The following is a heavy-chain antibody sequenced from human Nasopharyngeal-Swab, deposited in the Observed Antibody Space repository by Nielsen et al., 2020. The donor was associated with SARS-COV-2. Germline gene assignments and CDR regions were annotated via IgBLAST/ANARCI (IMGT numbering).Heavy chain of an antibody. CDR2: ISAYNGNT. Sequence: ASVKVSCKASGYTFTSYGISWVRQAPGQGLEWMGWISAYNGNTNYAQKLQGRVTMTTDTSTSTAYMELRSLRSDDTAVYYCARERGTTGFGYIDLWGRGTLVTVSS. V-gene: IGHV1-18*01. CDR1: GYTFTSYG. D-gene: IGHD1-7*01. J-gene: IGHJ2*01. CDR3: ARERGTTGFGYIDL.